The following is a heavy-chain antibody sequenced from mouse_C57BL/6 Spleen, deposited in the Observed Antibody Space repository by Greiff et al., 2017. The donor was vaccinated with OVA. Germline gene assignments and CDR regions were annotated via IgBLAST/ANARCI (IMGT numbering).Heavy chain of an antibody. D-gene: IGHD2-1*01. V-gene: IGHV1-58*01. CDR1: GYTFTSYG. J-gene: IGHJ1*03. CDR2: IYIGNGYT. Sequence: EVKLVESGAELVRPGSSVKMSCKTSGYTFTSYGINWVKQRPGQGLEWIGYIYIGNGYTEYNEKFKGKATLTSDTSSSTAYMQLSSLTSEDSAIYFCARNGNYSFYWYFDVWGTGTTVTVSS. CDR3: ARNGNYSFYWYFDV.